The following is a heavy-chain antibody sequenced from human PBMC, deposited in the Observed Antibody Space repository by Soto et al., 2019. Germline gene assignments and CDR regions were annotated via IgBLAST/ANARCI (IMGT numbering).Heavy chain of an antibody. CDR3: AHAYGGRSLY. CDR2: IYWDDTE. CDR1: GFSLPTDRVG. V-gene: IGHV2-5*02. J-gene: IGHJ4*02. D-gene: IGHD4-17*01. Sequence: QITLKESGPTLVKPTQTLTLTCTFSGFSLPTDRVGVGWIRQPPGEALEWLAVIYWDDTETYRPSLENRLTITKDSSKNQVALTMTNMDSVDTATYYCAHAYGGRSLYWGQGTLVTVSS.